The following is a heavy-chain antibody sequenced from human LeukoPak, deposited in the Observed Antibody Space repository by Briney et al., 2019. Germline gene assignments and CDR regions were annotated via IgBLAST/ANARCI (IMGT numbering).Heavy chain of an antibody. Sequence: SGGSLRLSCAASGFTFSNYAMMWVRQAPGKRPEWISSITGSGDGTYYADSVRGRFTISRDNSENTLYLQVNSLRVEDTAVYFCVKGFVHPTYYFDYWGKGTLVTVSS. CDR2: ITGSGDGT. V-gene: IGHV3-23*01. J-gene: IGHJ4*02. CDR3: VKGFVHPTYYFDY. CDR1: GFTFSNYA. D-gene: IGHD3-10*01.